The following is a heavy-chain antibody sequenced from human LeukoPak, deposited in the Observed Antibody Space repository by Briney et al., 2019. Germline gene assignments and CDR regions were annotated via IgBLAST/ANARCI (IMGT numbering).Heavy chain of an antibody. Sequence: PGGSLRLSCAASAFTFSNYAMHWVRQAPGKGLEWVAFISYDGRDKYYADSVKGRFTISRDNSKNTLYLQMNSLRAEDTAVYYCASPYGSPQLRGYWGQGTLVTVSS. J-gene: IGHJ4*02. CDR2: ISYDGRDK. CDR3: ASPYGSPQLRGY. V-gene: IGHV3-30*03. D-gene: IGHD1-26*01. CDR1: AFTFSNYA.